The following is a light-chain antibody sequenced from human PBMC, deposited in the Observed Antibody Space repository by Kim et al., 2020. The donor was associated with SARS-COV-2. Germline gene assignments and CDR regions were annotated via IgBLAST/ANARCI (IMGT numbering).Light chain of an antibody. CDR3: HQYDSSLRD. J-gene: IGKJ4*01. Sequence: SPGESVPPSGRASKSVYSNLAWYQQRPGQAPRLLIHGASSRATGIPDRFSGSGSGTDFTLTISRLEPEDFAVYYCHQYDSSLRDFGGGTKVDIK. V-gene: IGKV3-20*01. CDR2: GAS. CDR1: KSVYSN.